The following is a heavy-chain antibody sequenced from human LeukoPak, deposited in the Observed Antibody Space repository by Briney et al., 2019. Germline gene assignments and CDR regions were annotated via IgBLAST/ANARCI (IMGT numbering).Heavy chain of an antibody. CDR3: ASSGGGGATDFDY. V-gene: IGHV1-24*01. J-gene: IGHJ4*02. Sequence: ASVKVSCKVSGYTLTELSMHWVRQAPGKGLEWMGGFDPEDGETIYAQKFQGRVTMTEDTSTDTAYMELSRLRSDDTAVYYCASSGGGGATDFDYWGQGTLVTVS. CDR2: FDPEDGET. CDR1: GYTLTELS. D-gene: IGHD1-26*01.